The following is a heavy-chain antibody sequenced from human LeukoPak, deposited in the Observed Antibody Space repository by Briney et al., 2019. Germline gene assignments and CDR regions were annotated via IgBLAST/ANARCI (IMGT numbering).Heavy chain of an antibody. J-gene: IGHJ4*02. CDR2: IYYSGST. CDR3: ARPSYCGGDCYTDY. CDR1: GGSISSSSYY. Sequence: SETLSLTCTVSGGSISSSSYYWGCIRQPPGTGLEWIGSIYYSGSTYYNPSLKSRVTISVDTSKNQFSLKPSSVTAADTAVYYCARPSYCGGDCYTDYWGQGTLVTVSS. V-gene: IGHV4-39*01. D-gene: IGHD2-21*02.